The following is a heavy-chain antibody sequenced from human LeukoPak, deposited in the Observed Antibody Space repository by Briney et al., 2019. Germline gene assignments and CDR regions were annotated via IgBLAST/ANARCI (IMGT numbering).Heavy chain of an antibody. CDR1: GITLSNYG. CDR2: ISDSGGST. Sequence: GGSLRLSCAVSGITLSNYGMSWLRQAPGKGLEWVAGISDSGGSTNYADSVKGRFTLSRDDSRDSVYLHLNNLRVEDTAVYYCAKASWVSSADAVLWGQGTVVTVS. CDR3: AKASWVSSADAVL. V-gene: IGHV3-23*01. J-gene: IGHJ4*02. D-gene: IGHD3-10*01.